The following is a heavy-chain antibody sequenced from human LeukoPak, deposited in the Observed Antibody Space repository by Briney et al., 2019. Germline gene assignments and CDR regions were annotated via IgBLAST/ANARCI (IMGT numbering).Heavy chain of an antibody. Sequence: GGSLRLSCAASGIIFSLYAMTWVRQTPGKGLEWVSTISGSSGRTDYADSGKGRFTISRDNSKYTVYLQMNSLRAEDTAMYYCAKDRDHYGSGGLDYWGQGTLVTVSS. CDR1: GIIFSLYA. CDR2: ISGSSGRT. D-gene: IGHD3-10*01. V-gene: IGHV3-23*01. CDR3: AKDRDHYGSGGLDY. J-gene: IGHJ4*02.